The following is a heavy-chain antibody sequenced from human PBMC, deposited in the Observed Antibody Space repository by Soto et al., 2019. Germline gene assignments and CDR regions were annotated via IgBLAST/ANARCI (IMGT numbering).Heavy chain of an antibody. D-gene: IGHD3-3*01. CDR2: TRNKAEKYTT. J-gene: IGHJ1*01. V-gene: IGHV3-72*01. CDR1: GFSFSDHY. Sequence: DVQLVESGGGLVQPRGSLRLSCAASGFSFSDHYMDWVRQAPGKGLEWVGRTRNKAEKYTTEYAASVKGRFTISRDDSTMSLFLQMNSLRTEDTAVYYCVSFTSGVVHWGQGTLVTGSS. CDR3: VSFTSGVVH.